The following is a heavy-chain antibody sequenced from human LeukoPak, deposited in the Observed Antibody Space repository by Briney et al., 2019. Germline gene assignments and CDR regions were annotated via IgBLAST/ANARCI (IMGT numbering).Heavy chain of an antibody. CDR3: AGGMVTDFDY. D-gene: IGHD5-18*01. CDR1: GYTFTSDG. CDR2: ISAYNGNT. V-gene: IGHV1-18*01. J-gene: IGHJ4*02. Sequence: GASVKGSCKASGYTFTSDGISWVRQAPGQGLEWMGWISAYNGNTNYAQKLQGRVTMTTETSTSTAYMELRSLRSADTAVYYCAGGMVTDFDYWGQGTLVTVSS.